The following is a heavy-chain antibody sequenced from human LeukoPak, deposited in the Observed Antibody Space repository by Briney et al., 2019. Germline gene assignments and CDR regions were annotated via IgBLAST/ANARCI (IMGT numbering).Heavy chain of an antibody. CDR1: GYTFTSYD. D-gene: IGHD6-6*01. CDR3: ARENDSSSSWKDAFDI. J-gene: IGHJ3*02. CDR2: MNPNSGNT. V-gene: IGHV1-8*01. Sequence: ASVKVSCKASGYTFTSYDINWVRQATGQGLEWMGWMNPNSGNTGYAQKFQGRVTMTRNTSISTAYMELRSLRSDDTAVYYCARENDSSSSWKDAFDIWGQGTMVTVSS.